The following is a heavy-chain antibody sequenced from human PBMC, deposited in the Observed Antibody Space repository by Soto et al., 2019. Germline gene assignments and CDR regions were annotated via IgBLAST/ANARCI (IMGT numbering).Heavy chain of an antibody. Sequence: SETLSLTCTVSGDSVSSVSDYWIWIRQPPGKGLEWIGYIYYSGSADYNPSLGSRVTISIDTSKNQFSLKLTSVTAADTAVYYCARGVGFGYYYYHMDLWGQGTTVTVSS. V-gene: IGHV4-61*01. CDR2: IYYSGSA. CDR3: ARGVGFGYYYYHMDL. J-gene: IGHJ6*02. CDR1: GDSVSSVSDY. D-gene: IGHD3-10*01.